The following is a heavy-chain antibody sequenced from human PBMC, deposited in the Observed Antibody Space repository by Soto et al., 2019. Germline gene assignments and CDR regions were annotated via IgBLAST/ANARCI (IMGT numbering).Heavy chain of an antibody. D-gene: IGHD6-6*01. Sequence: KPSETLSLTCTVSGGSISSGDYYWTWIRQPPGKGLEWIGYIYYSGSTYYNPSLKSRVTISVDTSKNQFSLKLSSVTAADTAVYYCARARLAARLHWFDPWGQGTLVTVSS. J-gene: IGHJ5*02. CDR2: IYYSGST. CDR3: ARARLAARLHWFDP. CDR1: GGSISSGDYY. V-gene: IGHV4-30-4*01.